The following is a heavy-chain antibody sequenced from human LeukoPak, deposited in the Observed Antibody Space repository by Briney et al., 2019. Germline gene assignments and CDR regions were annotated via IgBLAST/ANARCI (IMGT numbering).Heavy chain of an antibody. D-gene: IGHD3-10*01. CDR1: GFTLSSYE. CDR3: AKTAGITMVRGVIMRVKYFDY. J-gene: IGHJ4*02. CDR2: IEHRGGSA. Sequence: GGSLRLSCTVSGFTLSSYEMSWIRLAPGKGLEWVSCIEHRGGSAYYADSVKGRFTISRDNSKNTLYLQMNSLRAEDTAVYFCAKTAGITMVRGVIMRVKYFDYWGQGTLVTVSS. V-gene: IGHV3-23*01.